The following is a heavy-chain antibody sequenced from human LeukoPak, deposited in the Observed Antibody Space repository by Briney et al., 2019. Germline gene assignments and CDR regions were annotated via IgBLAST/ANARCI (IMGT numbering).Heavy chain of an antibody. J-gene: IGHJ4*02. Sequence: ASVKVSCKASGYTFTSYYMHWVRQAPGQGLEWMGIINPSGGSTSYAQKFQGRVTMTRDTSTSTVYMELSSLRSEDTAVYYCARAASIAAAGKSPHYWGQGTLVTVSS. CDR2: INPSGGST. CDR3: ARAASIAAAGKSPHY. V-gene: IGHV1-46*01. CDR1: GYTFTSYY. D-gene: IGHD6-13*01.